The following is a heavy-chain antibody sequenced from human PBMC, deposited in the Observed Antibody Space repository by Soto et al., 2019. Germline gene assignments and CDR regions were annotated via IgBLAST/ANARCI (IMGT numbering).Heavy chain of an antibody. D-gene: IGHD3-10*01. J-gene: IGHJ6*03. Sequence: SETLSLTCSVSGGSISSYFWSWIRQPPGKGLEWIGFIYYSGSTNYNPSLKSRVTISVDTSKNQFSLKLSSVTAADTAVYYCAREMFYGSGSPDYYNYYYMDVWGKGTTVTVSS. CDR3: AREMFYGSGSPDYYNYYYMDV. CDR1: GGSISSYF. CDR2: IYYSGST. V-gene: IGHV4-59*12.